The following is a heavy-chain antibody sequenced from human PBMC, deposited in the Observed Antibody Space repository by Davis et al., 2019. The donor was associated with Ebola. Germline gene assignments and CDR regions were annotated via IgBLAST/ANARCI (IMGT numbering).Heavy chain of an antibody. CDR1: GFTFSSYG. CDR3: ARDQESSSWFNWFDL. V-gene: IGHV3-33*01. Sequence: GESLKISCAASGFTFSSYGMHWVRQAPGKGLEWVAVIWYDGSNKYYADSVKGRFTISRDNSKNTLYLQMNSLRAEDTAVYYCARDQESSSWFNWFDLWGQGTLVTVSS. D-gene: IGHD6-13*01. J-gene: IGHJ5*02. CDR2: IWYDGSNK.